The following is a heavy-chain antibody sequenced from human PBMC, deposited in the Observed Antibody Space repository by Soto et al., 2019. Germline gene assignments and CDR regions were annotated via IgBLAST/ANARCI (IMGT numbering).Heavy chain of an antibody. D-gene: IGHD3-22*01. J-gene: IGHJ3*01. V-gene: IGHV1-2*04. CDR2: SNPKNGGT. Sequence: QVQLVQSGAEVKKPGASVKVSCKASGYTFTGYYIHWVRQAPGQGPEWMGWSNPKNGGTNYAQKFQAWVTMTKDTSIGAAHMELSRLGAEDADVYYCAVPIGGDAFDVWGQGTMVTVSS. CDR1: GYTFTGYY. CDR3: AVPIGGDAFDV.